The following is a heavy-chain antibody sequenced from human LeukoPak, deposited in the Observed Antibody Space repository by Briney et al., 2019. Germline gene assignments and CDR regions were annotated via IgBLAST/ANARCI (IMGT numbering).Heavy chain of an antibody. Sequence: GGSLRLSCAASGFTFSNYWMSWVRQAPGKGLEWVANIKQDGSEKYYVDSVKGRFTISRDNAKNSLYLQMNSLRAEDTAVYYCARDYCSGGSCYSDTPLYYFDYWGQGTLVTVSS. CDR2: IKQDGSEK. V-gene: IGHV3-7*01. J-gene: IGHJ4*02. CDR3: ARDYCSGGSCYSDTPLYYFDY. CDR1: GFTFSNYW. D-gene: IGHD2-15*01.